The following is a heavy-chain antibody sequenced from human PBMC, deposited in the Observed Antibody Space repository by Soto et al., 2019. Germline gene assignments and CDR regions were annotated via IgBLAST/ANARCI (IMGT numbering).Heavy chain of an antibody. Sequence: PGGSLRLSCAASGFTFSDYYMSWIRHAPGKGLEWVSYISSSSSYTNYADSVKGRFTISRDNAKNSLYLQMNSLRAEDTAVYYCARYSSSWPNYYYYGMDVWGQGTTVTVSS. J-gene: IGHJ6*02. CDR3: ARYSSSWPNYYYYGMDV. CDR2: ISSSSSYT. D-gene: IGHD6-13*01. V-gene: IGHV3-11*06. CDR1: GFTFSDYY.